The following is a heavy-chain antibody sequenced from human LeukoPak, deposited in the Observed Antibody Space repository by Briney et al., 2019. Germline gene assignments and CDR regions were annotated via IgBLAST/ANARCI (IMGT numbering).Heavy chain of an antibody. CDR3: ARAGGGIFTVDY. D-gene: IGHD1-14*01. J-gene: IGHJ4*02. Sequence: VASVKVSCKASGYTFTGYYMHWVRQAPGQGLEWMGWINPNSGGTNYAQKFQGRVTMTRDTSISIAYMELSRLRSDDTAVYYCARAGGGIFTVDYWGQGTLVTVSS. CDR1: GYTFTGYY. V-gene: IGHV1-2*02. CDR2: INPNSGGT.